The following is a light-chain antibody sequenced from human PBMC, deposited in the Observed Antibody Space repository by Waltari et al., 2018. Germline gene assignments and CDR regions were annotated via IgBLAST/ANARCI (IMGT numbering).Light chain of an antibody. CDR2: DVS. CDR1: SSDVGGYNY. J-gene: IGLJ1*01. CDR3: CSYAGSYSFV. V-gene: IGLV2-11*01. Sequence: QSALTQPRSVSGSPGQSVTIPCPGTSSDVGGYNYVSWYQQHPGKVPKLMIYDVSKRPSGVPDRFSGSKSGNTASLTISGLQAEDEADYYCCSYAGSYSFVFGTGTKVTVL.